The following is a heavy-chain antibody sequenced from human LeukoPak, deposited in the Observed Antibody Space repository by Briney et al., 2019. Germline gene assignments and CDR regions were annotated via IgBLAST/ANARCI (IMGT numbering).Heavy chain of an antibody. J-gene: IGHJ5*02. D-gene: IGHD3-10*01. Sequence: PGGSLRLSCAASGFTLSSYAMSWVRQAPGKGLEWVSAISGSGGSTYYADSVKGRFTISRDNSKNTLYLQMNSLRAEDTAVYYCAKDYYGSGSYYNGWFDPWGQGTLVTVSS. CDR1: GFTLSSYA. CDR2: ISGSGGST. V-gene: IGHV3-23*01. CDR3: AKDYYGSGSYYNGWFDP.